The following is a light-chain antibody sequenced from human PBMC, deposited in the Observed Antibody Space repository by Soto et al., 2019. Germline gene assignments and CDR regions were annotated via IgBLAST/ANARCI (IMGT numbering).Light chain of an antibody. V-gene: IGLV2-11*01. CDR2: AVN. Sequence: QSALTQPRSVSGSPGQSVTISCTGTSSDVGDYNYVSWYQQHPGKAPKLLIYAVNMRPSGVPDRFSGSKSGNTASLTISGIQAEEEADYSCCSYGGSYTWVFGGGTKVTVL. CDR3: CSYGGSYTWV. CDR1: SSDVGDYNY. J-gene: IGLJ3*02.